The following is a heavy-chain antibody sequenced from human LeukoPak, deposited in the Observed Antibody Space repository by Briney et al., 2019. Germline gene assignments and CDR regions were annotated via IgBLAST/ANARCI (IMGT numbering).Heavy chain of an antibody. CDR2: IKQDGSKK. Sequence: PEGSLRLSCVASGFPFSSYWMTWVRQAPGKGLEWVANIKQDGSKKSYVDSVKGRFTISRDNAKNSLYLQMNSLRAEDTAIYYRTRVGYIDEGIDYWGQGTLVTVSS. CDR3: TRVGYIDEGIDY. J-gene: IGHJ4*02. V-gene: IGHV3-7*04. CDR1: GFPFSSYW. D-gene: IGHD5-24*01.